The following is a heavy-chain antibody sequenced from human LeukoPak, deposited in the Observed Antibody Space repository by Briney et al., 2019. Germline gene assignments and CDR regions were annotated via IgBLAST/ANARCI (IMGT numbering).Heavy chain of an antibody. V-gene: IGHV1-2*02. Sequence: ASVKVSCKTSGYSFTDYHIHWVRQAPGQGLEWMGWINPNSGGTNYAQKIQGRVTMTRDTSINTAYMELRGLRSDDTAVYFCARDIRPRVESCDYWGQRTLVAVSS. D-gene: IGHD3-3*01. J-gene: IGHJ4*02. CDR2: INPNSGGT. CDR1: GYSFTDYH. CDR3: ARDIRPRVESCDY.